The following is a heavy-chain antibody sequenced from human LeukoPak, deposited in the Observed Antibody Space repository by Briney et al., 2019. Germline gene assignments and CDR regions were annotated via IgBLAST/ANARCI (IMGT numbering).Heavy chain of an antibody. CDR1: GGSISSSSFY. V-gene: IGHV4-39*01. D-gene: IGHD2-15*01. Sequence: SETLSLTCTVSGGSISSSSFYWGWIRQPPGKGLEWIGSIYDSGSTYYNPSLKSRVTISVDTSENEFSLNLSSVTAADTAGYYCARHGRCSFRSCYFRWFDPWGQGTLVTVSS. J-gene: IGHJ5*02. CDR2: IYDSGST. CDR3: ARHGRCSFRSCYFRWFDP.